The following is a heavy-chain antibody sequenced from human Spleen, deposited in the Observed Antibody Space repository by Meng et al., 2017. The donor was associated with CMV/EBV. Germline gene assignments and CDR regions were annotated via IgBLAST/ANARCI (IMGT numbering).Heavy chain of an antibody. CDR3: ARDQDYESDVPPQGAFDM. D-gene: IGHD3-22*01. Sequence: GGSLRLSCAASGFTFSTCAMSWVRQAPGKGLEWVAGISYDGKNKYYVDSVKGRLAISRDNSENTLYLQMSSLRPEDTAVYYCARDQDYESDVPPQGAFDMWGQGTMVTVSS. V-gene: IGHV3-30*03. CDR1: GFTFSTCA. J-gene: IGHJ3*02. CDR2: ISYDGKNK.